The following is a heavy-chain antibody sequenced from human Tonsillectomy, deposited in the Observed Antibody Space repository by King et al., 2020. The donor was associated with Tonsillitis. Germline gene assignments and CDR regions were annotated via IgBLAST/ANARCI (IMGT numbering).Heavy chain of an antibody. CDR2: INHSGST. D-gene: IGHD3-3*01. Sequence: VQLQQWGAGLLQPSETLSLTCAVYGGSFSGYYWSWIRQPPGKGLARIGEINHSGSTHYNPSLKSRVTISVDTSKNQFSLKLSSVTAADTAVYYCARRRNDFWSGYYRGDYFDYWGQGTLVTVSS. CDR3: ARRRNDFWSGYYRGDYFDY. CDR1: GGSFSGYY. V-gene: IGHV4-34*01. J-gene: IGHJ4*02.